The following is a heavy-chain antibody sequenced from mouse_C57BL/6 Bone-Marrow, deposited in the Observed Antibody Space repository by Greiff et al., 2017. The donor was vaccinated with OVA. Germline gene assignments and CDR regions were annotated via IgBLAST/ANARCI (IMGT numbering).Heavy chain of an antibody. Sequence: EVKLVESGGDLVKPGGSLKLSCAASGFTFSSYGMSWVRQTPDKRLEWVATISSGGSYTYYPDSVKGRFTISRDNAKNTLSLQMSSLKSEDTAMYYCARHPLYYSSYDWFAYWGQGTLVTVSA. D-gene: IGHD2-5*01. CDR2: ISSGGSYT. CDR1: GFTFSSYG. CDR3: ARHPLYYSSYDWFAY. V-gene: IGHV5-6*01. J-gene: IGHJ3*01.